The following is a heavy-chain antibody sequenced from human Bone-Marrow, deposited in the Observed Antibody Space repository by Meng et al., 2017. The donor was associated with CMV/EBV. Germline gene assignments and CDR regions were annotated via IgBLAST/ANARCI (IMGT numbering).Heavy chain of an antibody. D-gene: IGHD2-2*02. Sequence: GESLKISCAASGFTFSNYAIHWVRQAPGRGLEWVAVISYDGTTKYYADSVKGRFTISRDNSKNTLYLQMNSLRSDDTAVYYCARGPYRLYQLLYGFDYWGQGTLVTVYS. J-gene: IGHJ4*02. V-gene: IGHV3-30-3*01. CDR3: ARGPYRLYQLLYGFDY. CDR1: GFTFSNYA. CDR2: ISYDGTTK.